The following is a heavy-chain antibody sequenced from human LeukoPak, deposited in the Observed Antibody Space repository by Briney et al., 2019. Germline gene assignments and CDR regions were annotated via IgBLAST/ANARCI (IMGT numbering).Heavy chain of an antibody. CDR1: EGSSSSYT. CDR3: ASIAARGWGFEY. CDR2: IIPMLGIA. J-gene: IGHJ4*02. D-gene: IGHD6-6*01. V-gene: IGHV1-69*02. Sequence: SVKVSCMASEGSSSSYTISWVPQAPGQGGEWGGRIIPMLGIATCAQKFQGRATMTADKYTSTAYMELSGLRSEDTAVYYCASIAARGWGFEYWGQGTLVTVSS.